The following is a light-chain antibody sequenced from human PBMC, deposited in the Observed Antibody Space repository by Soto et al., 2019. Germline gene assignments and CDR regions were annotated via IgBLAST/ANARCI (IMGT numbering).Light chain of an antibody. CDR3: QQSYKTPWT. CDR1: QDISSY. J-gene: IGKJ1*01. Sequence: DIQMTQSPSSLSASLGDRVTITCRANQDISSYLIWYQHKLGQAPKLLIHAASTLASGVPSRVSGSESGTDFTLTISGLEHEDSATYYCQQSYKTPWTFGQGTKVEIE. CDR2: AAS. V-gene: IGKV1-39*01.